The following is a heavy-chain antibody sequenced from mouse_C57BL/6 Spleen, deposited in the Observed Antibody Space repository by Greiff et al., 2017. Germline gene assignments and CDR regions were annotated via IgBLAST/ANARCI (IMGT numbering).Heavy chain of an antibody. Sequence: EVQLVESGGDLVKPGGSLKLSCAASGFTFSSYGMSWVRQTPDKRLEWVATISSGGSYTYYPDSVKGRFPISRDNATNTLYLQMSSLESEDTAMYYSAKHGGGYSSYFDYWGQGTTLTVSS. V-gene: IGHV5-6*01. D-gene: IGHD2-3*01. CDR3: AKHGGGYSSYFDY. J-gene: IGHJ2*01. CDR2: ISSGGSYT. CDR1: GFTFSSYG.